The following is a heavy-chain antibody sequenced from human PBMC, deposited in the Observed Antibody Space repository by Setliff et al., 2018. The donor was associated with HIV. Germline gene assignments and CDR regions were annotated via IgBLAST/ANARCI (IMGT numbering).Heavy chain of an antibody. V-gene: IGHV3-74*01. CDR3: ARVWFGNIEALPH. J-gene: IGHJ4*02. CDR2: INTDGSSS. CDR1: GFTFKNYW. Sequence: RLSCAASGFTFKNYWMHWVRQLPGKGLVWVSRINTDGSSSDYADSVKGRFTISRDNAKDTLYLQMNSLRADDTALYYCARVWFGNIEALPHWGQGTLVTVS. D-gene: IGHD3-10*01.